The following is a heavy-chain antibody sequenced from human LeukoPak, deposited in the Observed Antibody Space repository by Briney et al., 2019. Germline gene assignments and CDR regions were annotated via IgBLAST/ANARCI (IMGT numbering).Heavy chain of an antibody. Sequence: SETLSLTCAVSGGSISSGGYSWSWIRQPPGKGLEWIGYIYHSGSTYYNPSLKSRVTISVDRSKNQFSLKLSSVTAADTAVYYCARAVGREAFDIWGQGTMVTVSS. D-gene: IGHD1-26*01. J-gene: IGHJ3*02. V-gene: IGHV4-30-2*01. CDR3: ARAVGREAFDI. CDR1: GGSISSGGYS. CDR2: IYHSGST.